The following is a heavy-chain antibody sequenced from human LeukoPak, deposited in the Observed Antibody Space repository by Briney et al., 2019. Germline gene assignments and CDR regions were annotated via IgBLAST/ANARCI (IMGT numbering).Heavy chain of an antibody. CDR1: GFTFSSYA. Sequence: GGSLRLSCAASGFTFSSYAMSWVRQAPGKGLEWVSAISGSGGSTYYADSVKGRFTISRDNSKNTLYLQMNSLRAEDTAVYYSATGGQLLQCLAPSDYWGQGTLVTVSS. J-gene: IGHJ4*02. CDR3: ATGGQLLQCLAPSDY. CDR2: ISGSGGST. D-gene: IGHD2-2*01. V-gene: IGHV3-23*01.